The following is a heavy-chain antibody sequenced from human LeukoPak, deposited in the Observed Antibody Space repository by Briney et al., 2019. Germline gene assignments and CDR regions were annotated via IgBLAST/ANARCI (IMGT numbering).Heavy chain of an antibody. V-gene: IGHV3-23*01. J-gene: IGHJ5*01. Sequence: GGSLRLSCAAFGFTFSAHAMSWVRQPPGKGLEWVSAISGSNGRTHYADSLRGRFSISRDNSKNTLYLQMNSLRADDTAVYYCAKDVLHDGSVYYANYLDSWGHGTLVTVSS. CDR1: GFTFSAHA. D-gene: IGHD3-22*01. CDR3: AKDVLHDGSVYYANYLDS. CDR2: ISGSNGRT.